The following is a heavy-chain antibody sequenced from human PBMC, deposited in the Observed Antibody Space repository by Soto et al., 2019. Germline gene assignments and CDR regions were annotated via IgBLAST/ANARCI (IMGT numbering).Heavy chain of an antibody. J-gene: IGHJ6*02. CDR1: GGSISSGGYY. CDR3: AASCVGCGGFNYYGMDV. D-gene: IGHD2-21*01. CDR2: IYYSGST. Sequence: TLSLTCTVSGGSISSGGYYWSWICQHPGKGLEWIGYIYYSGSTYYNPSLKSRVTISVDTSKNQFSLKLSSVTAADTAVYYCAASCVGCGGFNYYGMDVWGQGTTVTVSS. V-gene: IGHV4-31*03.